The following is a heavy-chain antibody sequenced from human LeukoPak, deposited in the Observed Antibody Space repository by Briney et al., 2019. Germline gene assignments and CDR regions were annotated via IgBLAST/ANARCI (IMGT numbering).Heavy chain of an antibody. Sequence: PGGSLRLSCAASGFTFRSYGLSWVRQAPGKGLEWVSTISGSGESTYYADSVKGRFTISRDNAKNSLYLQMNSLRAEDTAVYYCARDADPEYQLPAYYGMDVWGQGTTVTVSS. CDR2: ISGSGEST. CDR3: ARDADPEYQLPAYYGMDV. J-gene: IGHJ6*02. V-gene: IGHV3-23*01. CDR1: GFTFRSYG. D-gene: IGHD2-2*01.